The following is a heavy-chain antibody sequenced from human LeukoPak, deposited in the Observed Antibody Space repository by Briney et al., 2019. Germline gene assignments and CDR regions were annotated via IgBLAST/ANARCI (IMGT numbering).Heavy chain of an antibody. V-gene: IGHV3-74*01. Sequence: GGSLRLSCAASGFTFSSYWMHWVRQAPGKGLVWVSRINSDGSSTSYADSVKGRFTISRDNAKNTLYLQMNSLRAEDTAVYYCARAVYSSGYYAPYYYYGMDVWSQGTTVTVSS. CDR3: ARAVYSSGYYAPYYYYGMDV. D-gene: IGHD3-22*01. J-gene: IGHJ6*02. CDR2: INSDGSST. CDR1: GFTFSSYW.